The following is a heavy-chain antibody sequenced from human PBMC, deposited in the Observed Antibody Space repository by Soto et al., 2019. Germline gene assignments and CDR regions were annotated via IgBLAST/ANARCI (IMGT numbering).Heavy chain of an antibody. CDR3: ARVARVLRYFDWLQKPNWFDP. CDR1: GASVTSTKW. V-gene: IGHV4-4*02. CDR2: IYYSGST. D-gene: IGHD3-9*01. Sequence: PSETLSLTCAVSGASVTSTKWWSWVRQPPGKGLERIGSIYYSGSTYYNPSLKSRVTISVDTSKNQFSLKLSSVTAADTAVYYCARVARVLRYFDWLQKPNWFDPWGQGTLITV. J-gene: IGHJ5*02.